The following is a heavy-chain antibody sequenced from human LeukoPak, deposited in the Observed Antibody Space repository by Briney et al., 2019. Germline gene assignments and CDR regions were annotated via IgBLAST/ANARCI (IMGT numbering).Heavy chain of an antibody. Sequence: GGSLQISCEASGYSFTTYWIGWVRPLPGKGLEWMGIIFPADSSTRYSPSFQGQLSVSADKSMTTAYLQWSSLKASDTAMYFCARWVTADRGKKDAFNIWGQGTMVTVSS. V-gene: IGHV5-51*01. D-gene: IGHD2-21*02. CDR2: IFPADSST. CDR1: GYSFTTYW. CDR3: ARWVTADRGKKDAFNI. J-gene: IGHJ3*02.